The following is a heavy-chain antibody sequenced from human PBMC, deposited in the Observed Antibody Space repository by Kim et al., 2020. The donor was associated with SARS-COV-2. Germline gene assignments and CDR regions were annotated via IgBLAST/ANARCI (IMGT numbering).Heavy chain of an antibody. D-gene: IGHD3-10*01. J-gene: IGHJ3*02. V-gene: IGHV3-66*01. Sequence: VKGRFPISRNNSKNTLYLQMNSLRAEDTAVYYCTREGDYYGSGGGSAFDIWGQGTMVTVSS. CDR3: TREGDYYGSGGGSAFDI.